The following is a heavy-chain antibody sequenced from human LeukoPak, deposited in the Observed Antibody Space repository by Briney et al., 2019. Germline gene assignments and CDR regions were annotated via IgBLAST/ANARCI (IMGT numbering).Heavy chain of an antibody. CDR1: GYTFTSYD. Sequence: ASVKVSCKASGYTFTSYDINWVRQATGQGLECMGWINPSRGGTNSAQKFQGRVTMTRDTSISTAYMDLSSLRSDDTAVYYCARGGGRYSSSWEIDYWGQGTLVTVSS. CDR2: INPSRGGT. J-gene: IGHJ4*02. D-gene: IGHD6-13*01. V-gene: IGHV1-2*02. CDR3: ARGGGRYSSSWEIDY.